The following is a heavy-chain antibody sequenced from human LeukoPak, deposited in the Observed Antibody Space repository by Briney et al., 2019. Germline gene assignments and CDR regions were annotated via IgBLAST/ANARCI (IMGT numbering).Heavy chain of an antibody. CDR3: AREGYCSGGSCYSGSPPDY. CDR1: GYTFTGYY. V-gene: IGHV1-2*02. Sequence: ASVKVSCKASGYTFTGYYMHWVRQAPGQGLEWMGWINPNSGGTNYAQKFQGRVTMTRDTSISTAYMELSRLRSDDTAVYYCAREGYCSGGSCYSGSPPDYWGQGTLVTVSS. J-gene: IGHJ4*02. CDR2: INPNSGGT. D-gene: IGHD2-15*01.